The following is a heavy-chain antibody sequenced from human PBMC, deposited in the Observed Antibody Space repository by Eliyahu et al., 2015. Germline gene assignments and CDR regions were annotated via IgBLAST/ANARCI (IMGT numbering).Heavy chain of an antibody. V-gene: IGHV3-30*18. J-gene: IGHJ4*02. Sequence: QVQLVESGGGVVQPGRSLRLSCAAXGFXFGXYGMXWXRQAPGKGXEWVAFISYDGSRNYFADSVKGRFTISRDNSKDIVYLQVNSLRVEDTAVYFCAKVRGGDWGGYDYWGQGTRVTVSS. CDR3: AKVRGGDWGGYDY. CDR1: GFXFGXYG. CDR2: ISYDGSRN. D-gene: IGHD2-21*02.